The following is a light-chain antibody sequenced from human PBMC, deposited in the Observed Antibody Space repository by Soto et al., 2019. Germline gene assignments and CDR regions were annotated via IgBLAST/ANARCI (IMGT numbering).Light chain of an antibody. V-gene: IGKV1-13*02. CDR1: QGISSA. CDR2: DAS. CDR3: QQFSSYLIT. J-gene: IGKJ5*01. Sequence: AIQLTQSPSSLSASVGDRVTITCRASQGISSALAWYQQKPGKTPNLLIYDASSLESGVPPRFSGSGSGTDFTLTISSLQPEDFATYYCQQFSSYLITFGQGTRLEIK.